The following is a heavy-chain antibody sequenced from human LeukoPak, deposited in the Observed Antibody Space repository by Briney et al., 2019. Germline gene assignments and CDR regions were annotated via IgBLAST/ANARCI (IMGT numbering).Heavy chain of an antibody. CDR1: GGSISSSSYY. V-gene: IGHV4-39*07. Sequence: SKTLSLTCTVSGGSISSSSYYWGWIRQPPGKGLEWIGEINHSGSTNYNPSLKSRVTISVDTSKNQFSLKLSSVTAADTAVYYCARVVEQLVRRGIRPRPGLDYWGQGTLVTVSS. CDR2: INHSGST. J-gene: IGHJ4*02. D-gene: IGHD6-13*01. CDR3: ARVVEQLVRRGIRPRPGLDY.